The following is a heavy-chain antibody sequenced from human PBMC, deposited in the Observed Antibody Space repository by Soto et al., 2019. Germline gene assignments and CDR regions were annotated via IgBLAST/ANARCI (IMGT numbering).Heavy chain of an antibody. D-gene: IGHD3-9*01. V-gene: IGHV1-69*12. CDR3: AGEVGGTGLHF. CDR2: IIPMFGTA. J-gene: IGHJ4*02. CDR1: GGTIKNYG. Sequence: QVQLVQSGAEVKKPGSSVKVSCRTSGGTIKNYGFSWVRQAPGQGLEWMGGIIPMFGTANYGQIFQGRLTITADESTSTAYMELRSLKSEETAVYYCAGEVGGTGLHFWGQGTLVIVSS.